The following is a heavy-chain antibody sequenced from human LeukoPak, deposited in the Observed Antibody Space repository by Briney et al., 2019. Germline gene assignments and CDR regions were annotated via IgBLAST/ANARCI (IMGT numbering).Heavy chain of an antibody. CDR2: IGGDGLTT. CDR3: AREGGGSGLWYYDL. D-gene: IGHD1-26*01. J-gene: IGHJ2*01. V-gene: IGHV3-64*02. CDR1: AFTLGSYS. Sequence: PGGSLRLSCAAYAFTLGSYSMHWVRHAPGKGPEFVSVIGGDGLTTFYADSVKDRFTISRDNSKSTLYLEMGSLRAEDMAVYYCAREGGGSGLWYYDLWGRGTLVTVSS.